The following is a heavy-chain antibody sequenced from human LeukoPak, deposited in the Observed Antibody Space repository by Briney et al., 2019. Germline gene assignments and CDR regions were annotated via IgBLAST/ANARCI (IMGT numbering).Heavy chain of an antibody. Sequence: ASVKVSCKASGYTFTSYYMHWVRQAPGQGLEWMGIINPSGGSTSYAQKFQGRVTMTRDTSISTAYMELSRLRSDDTAVYYCARSRGYYLDGWFDPWGQGTLVTVSS. CDR2: INPSGGST. CDR3: ARSRGYYLDGWFDP. J-gene: IGHJ5*02. CDR1: GYTFTSYY. D-gene: IGHD3-10*01. V-gene: IGHV1-46*01.